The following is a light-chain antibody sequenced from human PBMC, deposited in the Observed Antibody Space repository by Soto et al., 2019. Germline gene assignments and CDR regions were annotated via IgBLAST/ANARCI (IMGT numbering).Light chain of an antibody. CDR1: SRDVDAYDF. CDR2: EVS. V-gene: IGLV2-11*01. Sequence: QSVLTQPRSVSGSPGQSVAISCTGTSRDVDAYDFVSWYQHHPGKAPKLIISEVSKRPSGVSHRFSGSKSGNTASLTISGLQAEDEADYFCCSFAGNYSYVFGTGTKVTVL. J-gene: IGLJ1*01. CDR3: CSFAGNYSYV.